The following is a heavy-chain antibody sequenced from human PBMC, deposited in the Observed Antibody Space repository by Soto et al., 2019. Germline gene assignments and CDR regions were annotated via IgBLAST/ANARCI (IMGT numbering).Heavy chain of an antibody. CDR3: AKRSYGDFGY. D-gene: IGHD4-17*01. J-gene: IGHJ4*02. V-gene: IGHV3-23*01. CDR1: GFTFSSDT. Sequence: GGSLRLSCAASGFTFSSDTMNWVRQAPGKGLEWVSAISASGGNTYYADSVKGRFTISRDNSKNTLYLQVNSLRAEDTAVYYCAKRSYGDFGYWGQGTLVTVSS. CDR2: ISASGGNT.